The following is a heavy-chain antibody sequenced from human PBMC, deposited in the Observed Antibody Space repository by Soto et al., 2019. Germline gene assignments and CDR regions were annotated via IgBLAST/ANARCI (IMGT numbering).Heavy chain of an antibody. Sequence: ASVKVSCKASGYTFTRFTIHWVRQAPGQRLEWMGWIKAGNGDTKYSQKFQGRVSITRHTSASTAHMELSSLRDEDTAVYYCARDMEWELLRSRDYFDYWGQGTLVTVSS. D-gene: IGHD1-26*01. CDR2: IKAGNGDT. V-gene: IGHV1-3*01. J-gene: IGHJ4*02. CDR1: GYTFTRFT. CDR3: ARDMEWELLRSRDYFDY.